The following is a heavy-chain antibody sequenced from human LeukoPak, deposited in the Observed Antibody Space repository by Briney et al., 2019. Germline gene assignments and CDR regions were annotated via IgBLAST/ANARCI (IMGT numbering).Heavy chain of an antibody. Sequence: SVKVSCKASGGTFSNYAISWVRQAPGQGLEWMGGIIPIFDTADYAQKFQGRVTITADESTSTAYMELSSLRADDTAVYYCAREGQPQAGYYYYYYMDVWGKGTTVTVSS. CDR3: AREGQPQAGYYYYYYMDV. J-gene: IGHJ6*03. D-gene: IGHD5-18*01. V-gene: IGHV1-69*13. CDR1: GGTFSNYA. CDR2: IIPIFDTA.